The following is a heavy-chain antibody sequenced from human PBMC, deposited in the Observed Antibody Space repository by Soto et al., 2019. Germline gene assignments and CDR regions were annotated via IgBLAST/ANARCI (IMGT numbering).Heavy chain of an antibody. D-gene: IGHD2-2*01. J-gene: IGHJ4*02. CDR2: IKTNSDGGTV. CDR1: GFTFSNAW. CDR3: ATVYCATTSCYAPFDY. Sequence: EVHLVESGGGLVKAGGSLRLSCAASGFTFSNAWMSWVRQAPGKGLEWIGRIKTNSDGGTVDYASPVKGRFTISRDDSPSMLYLDLNSLKTEDTGVYFCATVYCATTSCYAPFDYWGKGTLVTVSS. V-gene: IGHV3-15*01.